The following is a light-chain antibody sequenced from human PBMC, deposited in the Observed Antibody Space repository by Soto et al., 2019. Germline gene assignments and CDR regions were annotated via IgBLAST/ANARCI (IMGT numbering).Light chain of an antibody. CDR3: QTWGTGIQV. Sequence: QPVLTQSPSASASLGASVKLTCTRSSGHSSYAIAWHQQQPEKGPRYLMKLNSDGSHSKGDGIPDRFSGSSSGAERYLTISRLQSEDEADYYCQTWGTGIQVFGGGTQLTVL. CDR1: SGHSSYA. J-gene: IGLJ2*01. CDR2: LNSDGSH. V-gene: IGLV4-69*01.